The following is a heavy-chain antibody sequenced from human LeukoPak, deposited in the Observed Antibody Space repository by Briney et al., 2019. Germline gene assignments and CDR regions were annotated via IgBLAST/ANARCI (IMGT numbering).Heavy chain of an antibody. V-gene: IGHV4-61*01. Sequence: SETLSLTCTVSGGSVSSGCYYWSWIRQPPGKGLEWIGYIYYSGSTNYNPSLKSRVTISVDTSKNQFSLKLSSVTAADTAVYYCARDGWELLYGMDVWGQGTTVTVSS. D-gene: IGHD1-26*01. CDR3: ARDGWELLYGMDV. CDR2: IYYSGST. J-gene: IGHJ6*02. CDR1: GGSVSSGCYY.